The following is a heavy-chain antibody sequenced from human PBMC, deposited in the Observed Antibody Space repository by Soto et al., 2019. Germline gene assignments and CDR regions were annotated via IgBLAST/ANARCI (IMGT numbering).Heavy chain of an antibody. CDR3: ARPRRYYDILTGYWRNWFDP. CDR2: IYYSGST. J-gene: IGHJ5*02. D-gene: IGHD3-9*01. CDR1: GGSISSSSYY. Sequence: SETLSLTCTVSGGSISSSSYYWGWIRQPPGKGLEWIGSIYYSGSTYYNPSLKSRVTISVDTSKNQFSLKLSSVTAADTAVYYCARPRRYYDILTGYWRNWFDPWGQGTLVTVSS. V-gene: IGHV4-39*01.